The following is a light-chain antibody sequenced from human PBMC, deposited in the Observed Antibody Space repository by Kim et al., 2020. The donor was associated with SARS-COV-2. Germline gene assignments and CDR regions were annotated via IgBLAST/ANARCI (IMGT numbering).Light chain of an antibody. CDR1: NIGSKS. CDR3: QVWDSSSDHRV. J-gene: IGLJ3*02. Sequence: PGKTARITWWGNNIGSKSVHWYQQKPGQAPVLVIYYDSDRPSGIPERFSGSNSGNTATLTISRVEAGDEADYYCQVWDSSSDHRVFGGGTQLTVL. V-gene: IGLV3-21*04. CDR2: YDS.